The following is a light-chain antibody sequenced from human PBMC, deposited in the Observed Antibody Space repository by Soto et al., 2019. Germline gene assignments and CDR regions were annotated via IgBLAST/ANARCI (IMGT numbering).Light chain of an antibody. J-gene: IGKJ1*01. CDR3: VHRSVGAWT. CDR2: DTS. V-gene: IGKV3-11*01. Sequence: EIVLTQSPATLSLSPGERGTLSCRASQSVGRYLAWYQHKPGQAPRLLIYDTSNGDPVTPGTCGGSGSGTDFTLTISSLEPEDFAVYYCVHRSVGAWTVGQGTKVEV. CDR1: QSVGRY.